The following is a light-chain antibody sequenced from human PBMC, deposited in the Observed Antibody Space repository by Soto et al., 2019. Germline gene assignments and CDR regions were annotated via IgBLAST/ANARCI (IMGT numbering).Light chain of an antibody. CDR2: GAS. Sequence: EIVLTQSPGTLSLFPGERATLSCRASQSRTTRYLAWYQQKPGQAPRLLIYGASSRATGIPDRFSGSGSGTDFTLTISRLEPEDFAVYSCQQYGSSPTFGQGTRLEIK. CDR3: QQYGSSPT. CDR1: QSRTTRY. V-gene: IGKV3-20*01. J-gene: IGKJ5*01.